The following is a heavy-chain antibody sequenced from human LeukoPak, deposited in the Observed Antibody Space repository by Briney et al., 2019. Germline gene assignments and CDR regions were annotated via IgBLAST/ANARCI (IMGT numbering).Heavy chain of an antibody. Sequence: PGGSLRPSRSASGFSFSSYAMHWVRQPPGKGLEWVGSIKSKTDGGTTDYAAPVKGRFTISRDDSKNTLYLQMNSLNNEDTAVYYCTLFLFNYWGQGTLVIGFS. J-gene: IGHJ4*02. CDR1: GFSFSSYA. CDR2: IKSKTDGGTT. D-gene: IGHD2-21*01. V-gene: IGHV3-15*01. CDR3: TLFLFNY.